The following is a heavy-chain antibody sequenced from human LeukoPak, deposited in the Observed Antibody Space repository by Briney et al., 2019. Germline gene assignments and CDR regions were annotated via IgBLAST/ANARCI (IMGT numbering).Heavy chain of an antibody. CDR3: ARRWDYNWFDP. V-gene: IGHV3-30*03. D-gene: IGHD1-26*01. CDR2: ISYDGSNK. CDR1: GFTFSSYG. Sequence: GGSLRLSCAASGFTFSSYGMHWVRQAPGKGLEWVAVISYDGSNKYYADSVKGRFTISRDNSKNTLYLQMNSLRAEDTAVYYCARRWDYNWFDPWGQGTLVTVSS. J-gene: IGHJ5*02.